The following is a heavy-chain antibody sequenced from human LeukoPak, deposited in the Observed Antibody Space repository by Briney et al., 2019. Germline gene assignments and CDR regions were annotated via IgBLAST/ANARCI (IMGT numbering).Heavy chain of an antibody. CDR2: FDPEDGET. J-gene: IGHJ4*02. V-gene: IGHV1-24*01. CDR3: ATGVLELQRLPRNDY. Sequence: ASVKVSCKVSGYTLTELSMHWVRQAPRKGLEWMGGFDPEDGETIYAQKFQGRVTMTEDTSTDTAYMELSSLRSEDTAVYYCATGVLELQRLPRNDYWGQGTLVTVSS. D-gene: IGHD1-7*01. CDR1: GYTLTELS.